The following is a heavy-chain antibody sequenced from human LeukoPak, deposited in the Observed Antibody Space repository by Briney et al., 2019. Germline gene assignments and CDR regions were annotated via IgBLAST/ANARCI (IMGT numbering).Heavy chain of an antibody. J-gene: IGHJ4*02. CDR2: IIPIFGTA. Sequence: ASVKVSCKASGGTFSSYAISWVRQAPGQGLEWMGGIIPIFGTANYAQKFQGRVTITADKSTSTAYMELSSLRSEDTAVYYCARDEYSSSSGGYWGQGTLVTVSS. D-gene: IGHD6-6*01. CDR3: ARDEYSSSSGGY. V-gene: IGHV1-69*06. CDR1: GGTFSSYA.